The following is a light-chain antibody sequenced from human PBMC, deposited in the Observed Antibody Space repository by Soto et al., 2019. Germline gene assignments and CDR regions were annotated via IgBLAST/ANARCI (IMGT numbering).Light chain of an antibody. CDR2: DAS. CDR3: QQRSNWPRT. Sequence: EIVLTQSPATLSLSPGERATLSCRASQSVSSYLAWYQQKPGQAPRLLIYDASNRVTGIPARFSGSGSGTDFTLTIRSLEPEDFAVYYCQQRSNWPRTFGQGTKPEIK. J-gene: IGKJ2*01. V-gene: IGKV3-11*01. CDR1: QSVSSY.